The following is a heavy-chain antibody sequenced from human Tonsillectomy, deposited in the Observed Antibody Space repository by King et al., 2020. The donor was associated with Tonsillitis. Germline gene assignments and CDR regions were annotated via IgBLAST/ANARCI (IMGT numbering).Heavy chain of an antibody. V-gene: IGHV3-23*03. Sequence: VQLVESGGGLEQPGGSLRLSCAVSGFSFSSYAMSWVRQAPGKGLEWVSVIYSDGTSTHYADSVKGRFTISRDNSKNTLYLQMNSLRAEHTAVYYCAKVSGSYRAQSSFGWFDPWGQGTLVTVSS. J-gene: IGHJ5*02. D-gene: IGHD1-26*01. CDR1: GFSFSSYA. CDR3: AKVSGSYRAQSSFGWFDP. CDR2: IYSDGTST.